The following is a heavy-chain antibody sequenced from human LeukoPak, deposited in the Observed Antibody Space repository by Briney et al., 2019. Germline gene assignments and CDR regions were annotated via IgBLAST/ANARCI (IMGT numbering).Heavy chain of an antibody. CDR1: GSSISSYY. CDR3: ARALGYGDEEWFDP. CDR2: IYTSGST. Sequence: SETLSLTCTVSGSSISSYYWSWIRQPAGKGLEWIGRIYTSGSTNYNPSLKSRVTMSVDTSKNQFSLKLSSVTAADTAVYYCARALGYGDEEWFDPWGQGTLVTVSS. J-gene: IGHJ5*02. V-gene: IGHV4-4*07. D-gene: IGHD4-17*01.